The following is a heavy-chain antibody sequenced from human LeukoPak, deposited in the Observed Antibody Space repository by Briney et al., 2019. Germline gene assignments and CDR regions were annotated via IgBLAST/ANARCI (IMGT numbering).Heavy chain of an antibody. D-gene: IGHD6-19*01. CDR1: GYTFTSYY. V-gene: IGHV1-46*03. CDR3: ARYSSGWYGSFDY. J-gene: IGHJ4*02. Sequence: ASVTVSCKASGYTFTSYYMHWVRQAPGQGLEWLGIINPSGGSTSYAQKFQGRVTMTRDTSTSTVYMELSSLRSEDTAVYYCARYSSGWYGSFDYWGQGTLVTVSS. CDR2: INPSGGST.